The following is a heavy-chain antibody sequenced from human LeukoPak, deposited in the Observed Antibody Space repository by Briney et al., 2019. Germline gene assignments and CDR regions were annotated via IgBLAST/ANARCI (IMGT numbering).Heavy chain of an antibody. Sequence: SVKVSCKASGGTFSSYAISWVRQAPGQGLEWMGRIIPIFGTANYAQKFQGRVTITTDESTSTAYMELSSLRSEDTAVYYCARDRSYYYGSGSYAVDPWGQGTLVTVSS. V-gene: IGHV1-69*05. CDR3: ARDRSYYYGSGSYAVDP. CDR2: IIPIFGTA. J-gene: IGHJ5*02. D-gene: IGHD3-10*01. CDR1: GGTFSSYA.